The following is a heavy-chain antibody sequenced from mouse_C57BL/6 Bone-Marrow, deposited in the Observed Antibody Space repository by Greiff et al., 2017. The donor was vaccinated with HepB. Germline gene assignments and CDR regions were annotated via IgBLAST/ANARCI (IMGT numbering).Heavy chain of an antibody. CDR1: GYTFTDYY. D-gene: IGHD4-1*01. J-gene: IGHJ3*01. V-gene: IGHV1-26*01. CDR3: ATSNFGPWFAY. Sequence: VQLQQSGPELVKPGASVKISCKASGYTFTDYYMNWVKQSHGKSLEWIGDINPNNGGTSYNQKFKGKATLTVDKSSSTAYMELRSLTSEDSAVYYCATSNFGPWFAYWGQGTLVTVSA. CDR2: INPNNGGT.